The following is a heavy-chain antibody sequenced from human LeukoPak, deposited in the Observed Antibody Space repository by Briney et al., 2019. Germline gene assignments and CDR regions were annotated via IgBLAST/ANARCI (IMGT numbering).Heavy chain of an antibody. J-gene: IGHJ4*02. CDR3: ARDLFQGYSGYEKYYFDY. V-gene: IGHV1-69*04. CDR1: GGTFSSYA. CDR2: IIPILGIA. Sequence: SVKLSCKASGGTFSSYAISWVRQPPGQGLEWMGRIIPILGIANYAQKFQGRVTITADKSTSTAYLELSSLTSEDTAVYYCARDLFQGYSGYEKYYFDYWGQGTLVTVSS. D-gene: IGHD5-12*01.